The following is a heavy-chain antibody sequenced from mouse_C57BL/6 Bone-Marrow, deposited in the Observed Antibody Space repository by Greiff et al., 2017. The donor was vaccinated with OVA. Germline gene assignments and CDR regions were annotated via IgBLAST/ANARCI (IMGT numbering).Heavy chain of an antibody. Sequence: EVKLVESGGGLVQPGESLKLSCESNEYEFPSPDMSWVRKTPEKRLELVAAINSDGGSTYYPDTMERRFILSRDKTKKTLYLQMSSLRSEDTALYYCARRDGGAMDYWGQGTSVTVSS. CDR3: ARRDGGAMDY. CDR1: EYEFPSPD. CDR2: INSDGGST. V-gene: IGHV5-2*03. J-gene: IGHJ4*01.